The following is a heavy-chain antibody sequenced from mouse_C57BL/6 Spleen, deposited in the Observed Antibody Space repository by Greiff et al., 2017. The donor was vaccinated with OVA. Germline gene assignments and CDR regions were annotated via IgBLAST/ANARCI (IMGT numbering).Heavy chain of an antibody. CDR3: ARPNSNYFPYAMDY. Sequence: EVMLVESGGGLVKPGGSLKLSCAASGFTFSDYGMHWVRQAPEKGLEWVAYISSGSSTIYYADTVKGRFTISRDNAKNTLFLQMTSLRSEDTAMYYCARPNSNYFPYAMDYWGQGTSVTVSS. CDR2: ISSGSSTI. V-gene: IGHV5-17*01. CDR1: GFTFSDYG. D-gene: IGHD2-5*01. J-gene: IGHJ4*01.